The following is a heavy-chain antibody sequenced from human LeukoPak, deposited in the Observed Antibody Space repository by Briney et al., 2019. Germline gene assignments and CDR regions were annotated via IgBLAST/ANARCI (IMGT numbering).Heavy chain of an antibody. J-gene: IGHJ4*02. CDR2: IYYPVDT. V-gene: IGHV4-59*07. CDR1: GDSFIGSY. Sequence: SDTLSLTCTVSGDSFIGSYWSWIRQAPGQGLGWIGYIYYPVDTNYNPSLQSRVTMSVDISTTQFSLRLPSVTASDTSVYYCVGRPYFDSSGYNPTYYFDYWGQGILVTVSS. D-gene: IGHD3-22*01. CDR3: VGRPYFDSSGYNPTYYFDY.